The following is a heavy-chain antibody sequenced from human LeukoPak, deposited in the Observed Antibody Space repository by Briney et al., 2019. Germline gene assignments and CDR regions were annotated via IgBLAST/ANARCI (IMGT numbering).Heavy chain of an antibody. J-gene: IGHJ5*02. CDR1: GGTFSSYA. CDR2: ISAYNGNT. D-gene: IGHD3-10*01. CDR3: ARKVVRGVICWFDA. Sequence: ASVKVSCKASGGTFSSYAISWVRQAPGQGLEWMGWISAYNGNTDFAQKFEGRVTMTIDTSTKTAYMELRSLTYDDTAVYYCARKVVRGVICWFDAWGQGTLVTVSS. V-gene: IGHV1-18*01.